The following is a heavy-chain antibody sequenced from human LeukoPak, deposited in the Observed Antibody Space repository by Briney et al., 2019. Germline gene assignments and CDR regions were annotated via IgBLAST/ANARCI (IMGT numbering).Heavy chain of an antibody. D-gene: IGHD5-12*01. CDR1: GFTFTKFA. CDR2: LGTAGDT. CDR3: ARAGYSGYDSKYYYVMDV. Sequence: GGSLRLSCAASGFTFTKFAMSWVRQAPGKGLEWVSVLGTAGDTHYPDSVKGRFTISREDAKNSLYLQMNSLRAGDTAVYYCARAGYSGYDSKYYYVMDVWGQGTTVTVSS. V-gene: IGHV3-13*01. J-gene: IGHJ6*02.